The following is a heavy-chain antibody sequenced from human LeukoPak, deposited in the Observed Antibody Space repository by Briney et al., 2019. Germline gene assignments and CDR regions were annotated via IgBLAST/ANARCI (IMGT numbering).Heavy chain of an antibody. V-gene: IGHV3-9*01. Sequence: GGSLRLSCAASGFTFNDYAMHWVRQAPGKGLEWVSGISWNSGSIDYADSVKGRFTISRDNAKNSLYLQMNSLRAEDTALYYCAKDPHYGSGSYPYYFDYWGQGTLVTVSS. CDR2: ISWNSGSI. J-gene: IGHJ4*02. CDR1: GFTFNDYA. CDR3: AKDPHYGSGSYPYYFDY. D-gene: IGHD3-10*01.